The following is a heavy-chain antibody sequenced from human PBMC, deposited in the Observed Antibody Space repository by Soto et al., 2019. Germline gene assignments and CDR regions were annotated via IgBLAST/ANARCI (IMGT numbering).Heavy chain of an antibody. J-gene: IGHJ5*02. D-gene: IGHD3-22*01. CDR3: AGDRGPSSGYYPYWFDP. CDR1: GGTFSSYA. CDR2: IIPIFGTA. V-gene: IGHV1-69*12. Sequence: QVQLVQSGAEVKKPGSSVKVSCKASGGTFSSYAISWVRQAPGQGLEWMGEIIPIFGTANYAQKLQGRVTITADESTSTAYMGLSSLRSEDTAVYYCAGDRGPSSGYYPYWFDPWGQGTLVTVSS.